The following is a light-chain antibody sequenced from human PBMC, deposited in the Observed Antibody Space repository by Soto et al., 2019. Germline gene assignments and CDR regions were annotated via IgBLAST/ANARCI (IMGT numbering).Light chain of an antibody. V-gene: IGLV3-21*02. CDR3: QVWDSDSHHVV. CDR2: DDT. CDR1: DIGDKS. Sequence: SYELTQPPSVSVGPGQTANITFVGDDIGDKSVHWYQQMAGQAPVVVVSDDTDRPSGIPERFSGSNSGNTATLTISRVEVGDEADYYCQVWDSDSHHVVFGGGTKLTVL. J-gene: IGLJ2*01.